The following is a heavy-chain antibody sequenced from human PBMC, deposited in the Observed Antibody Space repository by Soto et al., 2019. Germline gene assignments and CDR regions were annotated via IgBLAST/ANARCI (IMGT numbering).Heavy chain of an antibody. V-gene: IGHV3-11*05. CDR2: ISSSSSYT. CDR3: ARGPSGYSSSSRDY. J-gene: IGHJ4*02. Sequence: QVPLVESGGGLVKPGGSLRLSCAASGFTFSDYYMSWIRQAPGKGLEWVSYISSSSSYTNYADSVKGRFTISRDNAKNSLYLQMNSLRAKDTAVYYCARGPSGYSSSSRDYWGQGTLVTVSS. D-gene: IGHD6-13*01. CDR1: GFTFSDYY.